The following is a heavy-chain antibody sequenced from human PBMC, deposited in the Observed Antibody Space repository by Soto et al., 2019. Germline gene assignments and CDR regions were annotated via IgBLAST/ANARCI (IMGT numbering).Heavy chain of an antibody. CDR2: IIPAIGTA. J-gene: IGHJ2*01. V-gene: IGHV1-69*08. CDR1: GGTFSSHT. Sequence: QDQLVQSGAEVKKPGSSVKVSCKASGGTFSSHTFSWVRQAPGQGLEWMGRIIPAIGTATYAKKFQGRVTITADESATTVYMELISLRSEDTAVYYCASPDFGDYSYFDLWGRGTLVTVSS. CDR3: ASPDFGDYSYFDL. D-gene: IGHD4-17*01.